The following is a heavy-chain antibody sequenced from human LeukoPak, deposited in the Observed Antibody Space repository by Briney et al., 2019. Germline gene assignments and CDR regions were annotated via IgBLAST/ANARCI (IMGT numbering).Heavy chain of an antibody. CDR1: GGSISSGSYY. J-gene: IGHJ4*02. Sequence: SETLSLTCTVSGGSISSGSYYWSWIRQPAGKGLEWIGRIYTSGSTNYNPSLKSRVTISVDTSKNQFTLKLSSVTAADTAVYYCARGQLSNGDYGWFDYWGQGTLVTVSS. CDR2: IYTSGST. CDR3: ARGQLSNGDYGWFDY. V-gene: IGHV4-61*02. D-gene: IGHD4-17*01.